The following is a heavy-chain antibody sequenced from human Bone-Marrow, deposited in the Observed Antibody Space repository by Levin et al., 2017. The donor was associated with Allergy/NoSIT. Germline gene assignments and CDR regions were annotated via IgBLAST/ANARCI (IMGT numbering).Heavy chain of an antibody. CDR3: AASPSKGTTWSSPFDF. D-gene: IGHD2/OR15-2a*01. Sequence: SQTLSLTCSVSGVSISSDNYYWGWVRQPPGKGLEWIGKIYYTGNTCYNPSLKSRVTISVDTSKNLFSLELSSVTAADTAVYYCAASPSKGTTWSSPFDFWGQGTLVTVSS. CDR2: IYYTGNT. J-gene: IGHJ4*02. V-gene: IGHV4-39*01. CDR1: GVSISSDNYY.